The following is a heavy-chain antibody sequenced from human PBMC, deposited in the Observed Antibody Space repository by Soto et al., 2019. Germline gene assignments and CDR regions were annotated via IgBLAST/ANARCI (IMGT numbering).Heavy chain of an antibody. CDR2: ISYDGSNK. CDR3: AKGLQYRSLPQQIDY. Sequence: GGSLRLSCAASGFTFSSYGMHWVRQAPGKGLEWVAVISYDGSNKYYADSVKGRFTISRDNSKNTLYLQMNSLRAEDTAVYYCAKGLQYRSLPQQIDYWGQGTLVTVSS. CDR1: GFTFSSYG. J-gene: IGHJ4*02. V-gene: IGHV3-30*18. D-gene: IGHD2-2*02.